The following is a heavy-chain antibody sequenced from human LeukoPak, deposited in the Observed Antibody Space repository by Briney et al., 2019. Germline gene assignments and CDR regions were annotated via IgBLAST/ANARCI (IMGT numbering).Heavy chain of an antibody. CDR3: ARAPGYSYGYVWFDP. CDR2: IYYSGST. CDR1: GDSISSSSYY. Sequence: SETLSLTCTVFGDSISSSSYYWGWIRQPPGKGLEWIGSIYYSGSTYYNPSLKSRVTISVDTSKNQFSLKLSSVTAADTAVYYCARAPGYSYGYVWFDPWGQGTLVTVSS. D-gene: IGHD5-18*01. V-gene: IGHV4-39*07. J-gene: IGHJ5*02.